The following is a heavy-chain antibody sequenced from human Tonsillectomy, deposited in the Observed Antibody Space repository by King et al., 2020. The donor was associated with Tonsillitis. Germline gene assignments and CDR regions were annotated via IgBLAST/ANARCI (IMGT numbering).Heavy chain of an antibody. CDR2: IYPGDSDT. CDR3: ARTLYYYNSGAWGAFDI. Sequence: QLVQSGAEVKKPGESLKISCKGPAYSFSSYWIGWVRQMPGKGLEWMGIIYPGDSDTRYSPSFQGQVTISADKSITTAYLQWSSLKASDTAMYYCARTLYYYNSGAWGAFDIWGQGTMVTVSS. V-gene: IGHV5-51*03. J-gene: IGHJ3*02. D-gene: IGHD3-22*01. CDR1: AYSFSSYW.